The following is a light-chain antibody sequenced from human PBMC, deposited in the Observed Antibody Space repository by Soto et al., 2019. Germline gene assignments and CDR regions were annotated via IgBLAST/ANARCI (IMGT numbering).Light chain of an antibody. Sequence: DIVMTQSPDSLAVSLGERATINCKSSQSVLYSSNNKNYLAWYQQKPGQPPKLLIYWASTRESGVPDRFSCSVSGTEFTLTISSLQAEDVAVYYCQQYYSTPYTFGQGTKLEIK. J-gene: IGKJ2*01. CDR3: QQYYSTPYT. V-gene: IGKV4-1*01. CDR1: QSVLYSSNNKNY. CDR2: WAS.